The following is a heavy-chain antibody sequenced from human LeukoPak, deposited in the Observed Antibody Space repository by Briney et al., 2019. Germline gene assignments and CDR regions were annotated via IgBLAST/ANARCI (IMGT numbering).Heavy chain of an antibody. V-gene: IGHV3-21*04. CDR2: ISSSSSYI. D-gene: IGHD5-18*01. Sequence: GGSLRLSCAASEFTFSSYSMNWVRQAPGKGLEWVSSISSSSSYIYYADSVKGRFTISRDNSKNTLYLQMNSLRAEDTAVYYCARALLSFRGYSYGRDYYGMDVWGQGTTVTVSS. CDR1: EFTFSSYS. CDR3: ARALLSFRGYSYGRDYYGMDV. J-gene: IGHJ6*02.